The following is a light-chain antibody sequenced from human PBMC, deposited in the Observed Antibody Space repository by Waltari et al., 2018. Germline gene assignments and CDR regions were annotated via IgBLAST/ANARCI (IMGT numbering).Light chain of an antibody. CDR1: IYNIASNT. J-gene: IGLJ3*02. CDR3: GAWDDGVKEWV. V-gene: IGLV1-44*01. Sequence: QSVLPQPPSASGTPGRRVPISCSGTIYNIASNTVNWYQQFPGSAPKLLIFSTTQRPSGVPDRFSASKSVTSASLAINGLQAADEADYYCGAWDDGVKEWVFGGGTKLTVL. CDR2: STT.